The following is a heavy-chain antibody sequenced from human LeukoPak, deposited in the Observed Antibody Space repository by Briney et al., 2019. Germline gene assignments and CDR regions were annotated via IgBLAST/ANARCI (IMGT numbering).Heavy chain of an antibody. D-gene: IGHD4-23*01. CDR3: ARHRSPYGGIDY. J-gene: IGHJ4*02. V-gene: IGHV4-59*08. CDR1: GGSLSSYY. Sequence: SETLSLTCTVSGGSLSSYYWSWIRQTPGKGLEWIGYIYYSGSTNYNPSLKSRVTISVDTSKNQFSLKLNSVTATDTAVYYCARHRSPYGGIDYWGQGTLVTVSS. CDR2: IYYSGST.